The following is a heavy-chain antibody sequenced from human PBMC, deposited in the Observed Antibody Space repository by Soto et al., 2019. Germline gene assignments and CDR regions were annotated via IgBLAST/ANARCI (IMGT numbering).Heavy chain of an antibody. CDR3: ARDHHYYGSGSYNY. J-gene: IGHJ4*02. Sequence: ASVTVSCKASGYTFTSYGISWVRQAPGQGLEWMGWISAYNGNTNYAQKLQGRVTMTTDTSTSTAYMELRSLRSDDTAVYYCARDHHYYGSGSYNYWGQGTLVTVSS. D-gene: IGHD3-10*01. CDR1: GYTFTSYG. CDR2: ISAYNGNT. V-gene: IGHV1-18*01.